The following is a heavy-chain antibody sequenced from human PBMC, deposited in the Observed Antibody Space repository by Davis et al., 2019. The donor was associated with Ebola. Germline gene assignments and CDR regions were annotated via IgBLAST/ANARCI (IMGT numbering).Heavy chain of an antibody. CDR2: ISAYNGNT. CDR3: ARVAYYYDSSGYYYSPSDY. J-gene: IGHJ4*02. V-gene: IGHV1-18*01. Sequence: ASVKVSCKASGYTFTSYGISWVRQAPGQGLEWMGWISAYNGNTNYAQKLQGRVTMTTDTSTSTAYMELRSLRSDDTAVYYCARVAYYYDSSGYYYSPSDYWGQGTLVTVSS. D-gene: IGHD3-22*01. CDR1: GYTFTSYG.